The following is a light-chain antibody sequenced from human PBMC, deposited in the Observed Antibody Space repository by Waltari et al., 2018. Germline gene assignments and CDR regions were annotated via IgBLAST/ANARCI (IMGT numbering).Light chain of an antibody. J-gene: IGKJ1*01. Sequence: DIVMTQSPDSLAVSLGERATINCKSSPSVFLNSNNKNYLAWYQQKPGQPPKLRIYWASTRESGVPDRFSGSGSGTDFTLTISSLQAEDVAVYYCQQYYSLPWTFGQGTTVEIK. CDR1: PSVFLNSNNKNY. CDR3: QQYYSLPWT. V-gene: IGKV4-1*01. CDR2: WAS.